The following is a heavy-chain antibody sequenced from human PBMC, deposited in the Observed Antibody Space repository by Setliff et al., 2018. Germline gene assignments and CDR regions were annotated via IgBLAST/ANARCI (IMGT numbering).Heavy chain of an antibody. V-gene: IGHV1-18*01. Sequence: GASVKVSCKTSGYSFINYGLSWMRQAPGQGLEWVGWISGYNGNTDYAQNLQGRVTMTIDTSTSTAYMELRSLRSDDTAVYYCARGPSGWSSATSRYYFYMDVWGKGTTVTVSS. CDR2: ISGYNGNT. CDR1: GYSFINYG. CDR3: ARGPSGWSSATSRYYFYMDV. D-gene: IGHD6-19*01. J-gene: IGHJ6*03.